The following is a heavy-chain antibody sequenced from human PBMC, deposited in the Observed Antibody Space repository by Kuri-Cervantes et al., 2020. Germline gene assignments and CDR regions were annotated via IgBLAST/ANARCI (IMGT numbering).Heavy chain of an antibody. D-gene: IGHD6-19*01. CDR2: TNAGNGNT. Sequence: VSVKVSCKASGYTFSSYAMHWVRQAPGQRLEWMGWTNAGNGNTKYSQKFQGRVTITRDTSASTVYMEVRTLRSEDTAVYYCASGPLGAVAGRSLDYWGQGTLVTVSS. V-gene: IGHV1-3*01. J-gene: IGHJ4*02. CDR1: GYTFSSYA. CDR3: ASGPLGAVAGRSLDY.